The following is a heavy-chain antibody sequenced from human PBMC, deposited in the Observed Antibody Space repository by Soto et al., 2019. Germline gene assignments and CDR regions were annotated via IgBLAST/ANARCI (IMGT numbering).Heavy chain of an antibody. J-gene: IGHJ6*02. CDR2: TSYTGST. V-gene: IGHV4-59*02. CDR3: ARGTRATQYYNYFYGLDV. Sequence: SETLSLTCTVSGGSVSTYYLTWVRQAPGKGLEWIGYTSYTGSTNYNPSLKSRLTILLNTSKKHFSLKLSSVTAADTAVYYCARGTRATQYYNYFYGLDVWGQGTTVTVSS. CDR1: GGSVSTYY.